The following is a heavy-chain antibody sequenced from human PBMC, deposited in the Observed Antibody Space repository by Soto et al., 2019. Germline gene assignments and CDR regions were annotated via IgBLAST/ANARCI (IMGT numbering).Heavy chain of an antibody. J-gene: IGHJ3*02. D-gene: IGHD3-16*02. CDR2: ISYDGSNK. Sequence: GGSLRLSCAASGFTFSSYAMHWVRQAPGKGLEWVAVISYDGSNKYYADSVKGRFTISRDNSKNTLYLQMNSLRAEDTAVYYCARDKEHDYVWGSYRPTAAFDIWGQGTMVTVSS. CDR3: ARDKEHDYVWGSYRPTAAFDI. CDR1: GFTFSSYA. V-gene: IGHV3-30-3*01.